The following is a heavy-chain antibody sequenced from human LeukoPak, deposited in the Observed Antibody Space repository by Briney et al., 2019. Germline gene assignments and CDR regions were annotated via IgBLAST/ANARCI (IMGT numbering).Heavy chain of an antibody. Sequence: ASVKVSCKASGYTFTSYAIHWVRQAPGQRLEWMGWISAGNGNTKYSQNFQGRVTFISNTSATTAFMELSSLRSEDAAVYCCARDSGSGSNDYWGQGTPVTVSS. J-gene: IGHJ4*02. CDR1: GYTFTSYA. V-gene: IGHV1-3*01. CDR3: ARDSGSGSNDY. CDR2: ISAGNGNT. D-gene: IGHD1-26*01.